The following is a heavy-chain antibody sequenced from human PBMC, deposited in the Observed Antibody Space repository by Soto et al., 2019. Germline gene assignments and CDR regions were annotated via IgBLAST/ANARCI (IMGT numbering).Heavy chain of an antibody. CDR3: AKGWTGITGTGGGVFDI. CDR2: ISGSGGST. D-gene: IGHD1-7*01. CDR1: GFTFSTYA. J-gene: IGHJ3*02. Sequence: GESLKISCAASGFTFSTYAMTWVRQTPGKGLEWVSTISGSGGSTYYADSVKGRFTISRDNSKNTLYLQMNSLRAEDTAVYYCAKGWTGITGTGGGVFDIWGQGTMVTVSS. V-gene: IGHV3-23*01.